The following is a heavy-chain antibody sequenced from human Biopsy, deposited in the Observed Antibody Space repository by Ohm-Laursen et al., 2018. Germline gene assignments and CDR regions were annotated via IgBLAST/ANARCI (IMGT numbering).Heavy chain of an antibody. J-gene: IGHJ6*02. D-gene: IGHD2/OR15-2a*01. CDR2: IYYSGST. CDR3: ARATNSTGWPYYYFYGMDV. V-gene: IGHV4-59*01. CDR1: GGSISSDY. Sequence: SETLSLTCTVSGGSISSDYWSWIRQTPGKGLEWIGYIYYSGSTNYNPSLKSRVTISVVTSKNQFSLRLNSVTAADTAVYYCARATNSTGWPYYYFYGMDVWGQGTTVTVSS.